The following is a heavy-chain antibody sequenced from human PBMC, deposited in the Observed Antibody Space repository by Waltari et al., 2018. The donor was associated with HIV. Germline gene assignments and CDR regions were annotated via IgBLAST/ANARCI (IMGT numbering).Heavy chain of an antibody. D-gene: IGHD3-22*01. J-gene: IGHJ4*02. CDR1: GYTFTGYY. V-gene: IGHV1-2*02. Sequence: QVQLVQSGAEVKKPGASVKVSCKASGYTFTGYYIHWVRQAPGQGLEWMGWINPNSGGTNDAQNVQGRVTMTRDTSISTAYMELSRLRSDDTAVYYCATPSYDSSGYYSAGSEFDYWGQGTLVTVSS. CDR3: ATPSYDSSGYYSAGSEFDY. CDR2: INPNSGGT.